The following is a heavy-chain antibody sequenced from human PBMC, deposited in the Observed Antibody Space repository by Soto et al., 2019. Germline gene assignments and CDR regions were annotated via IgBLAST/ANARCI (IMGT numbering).Heavy chain of an antibody. V-gene: IGHV1-46*01. CDR1: AETFTSSY. J-gene: IGHJ5*02. D-gene: IGHD1-26*01. CDR3: ARSSGGVFGIIIEGSNWFGP. CDR2: INPNGGST. Sequence: GASVELSCKARAETFTSSYMSSVRQAPGQGLEWMGIINPNGGSTRYAQKFQGRVTFTRDTPASTVYMELRSLRSDDTAFYYCARSSGGVFGIIIEGSNWFGPWGQGTLVTVSS.